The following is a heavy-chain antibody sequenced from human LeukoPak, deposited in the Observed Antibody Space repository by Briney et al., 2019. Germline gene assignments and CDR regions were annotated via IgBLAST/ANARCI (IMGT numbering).Heavy chain of an antibody. J-gene: IGHJ5*02. CDR1: GGSFSGYY. D-gene: IGHD3-10*01. CDR3: ARGLSIDGSRYNWFDP. CDR2: INHGGGT. V-gene: IGHV4-34*01. Sequence: PSETLSLTCAVHGGSFSGYYWSWIRQPPGKGLEWIGEINHGGGTNYNPSLKNRLTISVVTSKNQVSLNLSSATAADTAVYYSARGLSIDGSRYNWFDPWGQGTLVTVSS.